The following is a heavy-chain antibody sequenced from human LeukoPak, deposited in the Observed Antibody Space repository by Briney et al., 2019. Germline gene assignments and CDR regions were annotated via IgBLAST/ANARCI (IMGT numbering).Heavy chain of an antibody. CDR1: GYTFTSYY. CDR3: ARAPGRVRGALLYYYMDV. J-gene: IGHJ6*03. V-gene: IGHV1-46*01. CDR2: INPSGGST. D-gene: IGHD3-10*01. Sequence: GASVKVSCKASGYTFTSYYMLWVRQAPGQGLEWMGIINPSGGSTSYAQRFQGRVTMTRDTSTSTVYMELSSLRSEDTAVYYCARAPGRVRGALLYYYMDVWGKGTTVTVSS.